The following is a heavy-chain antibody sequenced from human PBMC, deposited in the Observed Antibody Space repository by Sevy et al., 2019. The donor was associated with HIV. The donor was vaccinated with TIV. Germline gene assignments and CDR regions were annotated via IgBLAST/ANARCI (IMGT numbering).Heavy chain of an antibody. CDR3: AGVAVEYCTDDCYHRFDY. J-gene: IGHJ4*02. Sequence: GGSLRLSCAASGFTFTLYAIHWVRQAPGKGLEWVALISYSGTNKYYADSVKGRFTISRDDSKNTAYLQMNNLRTEDTAVYYCAGVAVEYCTDDCYHRFDYWGQGTQVTVSS. CDR1: GFTFTLYA. D-gene: IGHD2-21*02. V-gene: IGHV3-30-3*01. CDR2: ISYSGTNK.